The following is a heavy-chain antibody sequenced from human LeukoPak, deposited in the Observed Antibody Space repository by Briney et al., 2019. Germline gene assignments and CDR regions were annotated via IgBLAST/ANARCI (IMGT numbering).Heavy chain of an antibody. CDR2: ISHSGST. CDR1: GGSFSGYY. D-gene: IGHD3-3*01. Sequence: PSETPSLTCAVYGGSFSGYYWSWIRQPPGKGLEWIGEISHSGSTNYNPSLKSRVTISVDTSKNQFSLKLSSVTAADTAVYYCARGRATYDFWSGQKIDYWGQGTLVTVSS. V-gene: IGHV4-34*01. CDR3: ARGRATYDFWSGQKIDY. J-gene: IGHJ4*02.